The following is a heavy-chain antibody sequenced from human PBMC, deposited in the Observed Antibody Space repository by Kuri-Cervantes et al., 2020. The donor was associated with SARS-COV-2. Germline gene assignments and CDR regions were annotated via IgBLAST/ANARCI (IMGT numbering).Heavy chain of an antibody. CDR2: IYHSGST. Sequence: GSLRLSCTVSGYSISSGYYWGWIRQPPGKGLEWIGSIYHSGSTYYNPSLKSRVTISVDTSKNQFSLKLSSVTAADTAVYYCARVGVYCSSTSCYPNWFDPWGQGTLVTVSS. D-gene: IGHD2-2*01. V-gene: IGHV4-38-2*02. CDR1: GYSISSGYY. CDR3: ARVGVYCSSTSCYPNWFDP. J-gene: IGHJ5*02.